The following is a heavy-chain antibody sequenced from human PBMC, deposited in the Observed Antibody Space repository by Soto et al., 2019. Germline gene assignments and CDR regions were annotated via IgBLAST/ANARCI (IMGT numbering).Heavy chain of an antibody. J-gene: IGHJ6*02. D-gene: IGHD2-8*01. CDR1: GFTFTSSA. CDR3: AAGPRPADIALMVYAPRDYGMDV. V-gene: IGHV1-58*01. CDR2: IVVGSGNT. Sequence: SVKVSCKASGFTFTSSAVQWVRQARGQRLEWIGWIVVGSGNTNYAQKFQERVTITRDMSTSTAYMELSSLRSEDTAVYYCAAGPRPADIALMVYAPRDYGMDVCGQGPTVTVSS.